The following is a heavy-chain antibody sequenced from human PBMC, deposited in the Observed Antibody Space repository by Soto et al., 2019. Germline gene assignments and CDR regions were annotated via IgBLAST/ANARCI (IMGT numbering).Heavy chain of an antibody. CDR1: GGSFSGYY. CDR2: IQHRGST. V-gene: IGHV4-34*01. CDR3: ARGNFMLELSYYFAY. Sequence: QVQLQQWGAGLLKPSETLSLTCAVYGGSFSGYYWCWIRQPPGKGLELIGEIQHRGSTNYNPSLKSRVTVSVDTSKNQFSLKLSSVTAADTAVYYCARGNFMLELSYYFAYWGQGTLVIVSS. D-gene: IGHD1-7*01. J-gene: IGHJ4*02.